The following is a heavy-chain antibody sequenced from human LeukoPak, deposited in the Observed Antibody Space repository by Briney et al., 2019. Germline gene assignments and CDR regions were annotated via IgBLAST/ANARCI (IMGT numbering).Heavy chain of an antibody. D-gene: IGHD3-9*01. V-gene: IGHV4-34*10. Sequence: PSETLSLTCAAFGVSINDYYWSWIRQSPGKGLEWIGEISHTEGTRYNPSLESRVTMSVGTSENQLYLKLIFVTAADTAVYYCARIRCGHSGSVCYNHWGLGTLVTVSS. CDR3: ARIRCGHSGSVCYNH. J-gene: IGHJ4*02. CDR1: GVSINDYY. CDR2: ISHTEGT.